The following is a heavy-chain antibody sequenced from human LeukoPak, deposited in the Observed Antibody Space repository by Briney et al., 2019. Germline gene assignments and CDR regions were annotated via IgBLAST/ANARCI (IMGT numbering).Heavy chain of an antibody. CDR3: ARTLFGGPHDH. J-gene: IGHJ4*02. CDR1: GYTFIDYY. CDR2: TNLNSGDT. D-gene: IGHD3-10*01. Sequence: ASVKVSCKASGYTFIDYYMYWVRQAPGQGLEWMGWTNLNSGDTHYAQKFQGRVTMTRDTSIATAYMELSSLTSDDTAVYYCARTLFGGPHDHWGQGTLVTVSS. V-gene: IGHV1-2*02.